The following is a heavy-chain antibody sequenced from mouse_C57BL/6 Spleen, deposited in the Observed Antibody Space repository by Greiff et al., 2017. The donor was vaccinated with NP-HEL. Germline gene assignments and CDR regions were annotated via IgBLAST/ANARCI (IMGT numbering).Heavy chain of an antibody. V-gene: IGHV1-59*01. CDR2: IDPSDSYT. Sequence: VQLQQPGAELVRPGTSVKLSCKASGYTFTSYWMHWVKQRPGQGLEWIGVIDPSDSYTNYNQKFKGKATLTVDTSSSTAYMQLSSLTSEDSAVYYCASLYYYGSSYEDYWGQGTTLTVSS. CDR3: ASLYYYGSSYEDY. D-gene: IGHD1-1*01. CDR1: GYTFTSYW. J-gene: IGHJ2*01.